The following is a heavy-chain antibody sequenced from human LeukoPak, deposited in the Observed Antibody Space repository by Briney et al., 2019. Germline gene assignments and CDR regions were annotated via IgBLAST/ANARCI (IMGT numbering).Heavy chain of an antibody. CDR3: ARAKRNGFDI. J-gene: IGHJ3*02. CDR2: ITGSGGST. V-gene: IGHV3-23*01. Sequence: GGSLRLSCAASGFTFSNYGLSWARQAPGKGLEWVSGITGSGGSTYYADSVKGRFTISRDNSKNTLYLQMNSLRAEDTAVYYCARAKRNGFDIWGQGTMVTVSS. CDR1: GFTFSNYG.